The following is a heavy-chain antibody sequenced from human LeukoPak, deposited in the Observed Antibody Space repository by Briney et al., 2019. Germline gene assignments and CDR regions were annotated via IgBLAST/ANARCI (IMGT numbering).Heavy chain of an antibody. D-gene: IGHD2-8*01. CDR2: ISSSSSYI. V-gene: IGHV3-21*01. CDR1: GFTFRSYE. J-gene: IGHJ4*02. CDR3: AKRPCINGMCGFDN. Sequence: PGGSLRLSCAASGFTFRSYEMNWVRQVPGKGLEWVSSISSSSSYINYADSVKGRFTISRDNAKAKNSLYLQMDSLRPEDTAVYYCAKRPCINGMCGFDNWGQGTLVTVSS.